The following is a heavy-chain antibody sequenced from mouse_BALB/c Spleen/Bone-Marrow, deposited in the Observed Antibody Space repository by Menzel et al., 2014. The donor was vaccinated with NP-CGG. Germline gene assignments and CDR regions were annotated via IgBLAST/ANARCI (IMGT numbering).Heavy chain of an antibody. CDR1: GFTFSNYG. CDR3: ARRGTGTGSYYFDY. CDR2: ISSVGSYT. Sequence: VQLQQSGGDLVKPGGSLKLSCAASGFTFSNYGMSWVRQTPDKRLEWVATISSVGSYTYYPDSVKGRFTISRDNAKNTLFLQVSSLKSEDTAMYYCARRGTGTGSYYFDYWGQGTTLTVSS. D-gene: IGHD4-1*01. V-gene: IGHV5-6*01. J-gene: IGHJ2*01.